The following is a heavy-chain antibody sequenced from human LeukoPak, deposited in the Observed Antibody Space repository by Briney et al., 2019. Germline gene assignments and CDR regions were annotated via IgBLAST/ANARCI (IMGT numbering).Heavy chain of an antibody. V-gene: IGHV4-34*01. D-gene: IGHD6-13*01. CDR1: GGSLSDYN. Sequence: SETLSLTCAVYGGSLSDYNWSWIRQPPGKGLEWVGEINDSGNTNYNPSLKSRVTISVDTSKNQFSLNLNSVTAADMAVYYCASLGSYRSSWYFSRDPRFDYWGQGTLVTVSS. CDR2: INDSGNT. J-gene: IGHJ4*02. CDR3: ASLGSYRSSWYFSRDPRFDY.